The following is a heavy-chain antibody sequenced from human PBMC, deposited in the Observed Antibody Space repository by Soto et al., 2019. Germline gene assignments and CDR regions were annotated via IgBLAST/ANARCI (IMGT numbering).Heavy chain of an antibody. V-gene: IGHV3-21*01. Sequence: EVLLVESGGGLVKPGGSLTLSCAASGFIFNTYTINWVRQAPGKGLEWVASISSSSKDKFYADSVKARFSVSRDNAKNSAYLHMSSLGAGDTALYYCAIGFWGGDGIDVWGQGTTVTVSS. CDR1: GFIFNTYT. D-gene: IGHD3-16*01. CDR3: AIGFWGGDGIDV. J-gene: IGHJ6*02. CDR2: ISSSSKDK.